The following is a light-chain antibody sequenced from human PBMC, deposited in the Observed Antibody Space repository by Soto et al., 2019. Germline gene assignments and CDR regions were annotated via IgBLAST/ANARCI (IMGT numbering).Light chain of an antibody. J-gene: IGLJ3*02. CDR3: VLYMGSGIPV. CDR2: STN. V-gene: IGLV8-61*01. CDR1: SGSVSTSYY. Sequence: QTVVTQEPSFSVSPGGKVTLTCGLSSGSVSTSYYPSWYQQTPGPAPRTLIYSTNTRSSGVPDRFSGSILGNKAALTITGAQADDESDYYCVLYMGSGIPVFGGGTKLTVL.